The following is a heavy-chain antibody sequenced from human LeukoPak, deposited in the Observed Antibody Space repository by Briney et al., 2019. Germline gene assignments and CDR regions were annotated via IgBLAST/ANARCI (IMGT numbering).Heavy chain of an antibody. CDR3: ARGNSGWYWFDP. Sequence: SETLSLTCSVSDGSTTGYYWSWIRQPPGKGLEWIAYVYYTGRTLYNPSLESRVTISVDTSKTQFSLTVTSVTAADTAVYYCARGNSGWYWFDPWGQGTLVTVSS. V-gene: IGHV4-59*08. D-gene: IGHD6-19*01. CDR2: VYYTGRT. J-gene: IGHJ5*02. CDR1: DGSTTGYY.